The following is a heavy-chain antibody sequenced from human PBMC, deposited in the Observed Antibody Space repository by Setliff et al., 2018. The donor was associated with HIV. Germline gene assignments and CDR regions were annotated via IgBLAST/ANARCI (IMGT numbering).Heavy chain of an antibody. CDR2: IYYSGST. CDR1: GGSISSSSYY. V-gene: IGHV4-39*01. CDR3: AAFFVTPLTTQDF. D-gene: IGHD4-17*01. J-gene: IGHJ4*02. Sequence: SETLSLTCTVSGGSISSSSYYWGWIRQPPGKGLEWIGSIYYSGSTYYNPSLKSRVTISVDTSKNQFSLKLSSVTAADAAVYYCAAFFVTPLTTQDFWGQGTLVTVSS.